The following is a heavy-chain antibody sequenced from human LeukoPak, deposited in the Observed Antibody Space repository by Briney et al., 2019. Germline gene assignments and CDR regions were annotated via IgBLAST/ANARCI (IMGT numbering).Heavy chain of an antibody. CDR2: IYYSGST. CDR3: ASLGPDYDILTGYTHRPFDY. V-gene: IGHV4-59*08. Sequence: PSEILSLTCTVSGGSISSYYWSWIRQPPGKGLEWIGYIYYSGSTNYNPSLKSRVTISVDTSKNQFSLKLSSVTAADTAVYYCASLGPDYDILTGYTHRPFDYWGQGTLVTVSS. D-gene: IGHD3-9*01. J-gene: IGHJ4*02. CDR1: GGSISSYY.